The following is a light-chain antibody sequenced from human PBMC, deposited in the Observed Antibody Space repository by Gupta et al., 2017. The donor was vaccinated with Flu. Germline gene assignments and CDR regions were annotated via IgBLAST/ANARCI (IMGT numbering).Light chain of an antibody. CDR3: YSAADNNPNWV. CDR2: KDS. CDR1: VLAKKY. V-gene: IGLV3-27*01. J-gene: IGLJ3*02. Sequence: SSELTQPSSVSVSPGQTARITCSGDVLAKKYARWFQQKPGQAPVLVIYKDSERPSGIPERFSGSSSGTTVTLTISGAQVEDEADYYCYSAADNNPNWVFGGGTKLTVL.